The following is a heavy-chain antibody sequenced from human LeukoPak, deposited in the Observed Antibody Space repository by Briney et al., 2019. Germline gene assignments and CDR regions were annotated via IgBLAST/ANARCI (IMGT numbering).Heavy chain of an antibody. V-gene: IGHV1-18*01. CDR1: GYTFTSYG. CDR2: TRAYNGNT. J-gene: IGHJ4*02. Sequence: RASVKVSCKASGYTFTSYGISWVRPAPGQGLEWMGWTRAYNGNTNYAQTLQGRGTMTTETSTRTHYMEKRSLRSDTTSVYYCARGVMTCVSVIVTSDFFYWGQGTLVTVSS. CDR3: ARGVMTCVSVIVTSDFFY. D-gene: IGHD3-16*02.